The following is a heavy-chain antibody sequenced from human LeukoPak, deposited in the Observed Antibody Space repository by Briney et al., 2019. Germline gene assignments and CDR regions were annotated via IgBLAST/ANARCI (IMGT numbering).Heavy chain of an antibody. CDR2: INHSGST. CDR3: AREGRGYSGYARY. V-gene: IGHV4-34*01. CDR1: GGSFSGYY. Sequence: SETLSLTCAVYGGSFSGYYWSWIRQPPGKGLEWIGEINHSGSTNYNPSLKSRVTISVDTSKNQFSLKLSSVTAADTAEYYCAREGRGYSGYARYWGQGTLVTVSS. J-gene: IGHJ4*02. D-gene: IGHD5-12*01.